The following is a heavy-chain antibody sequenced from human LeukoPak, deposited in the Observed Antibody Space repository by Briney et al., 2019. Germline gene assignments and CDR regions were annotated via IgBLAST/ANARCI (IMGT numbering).Heavy chain of an antibody. J-gene: IGHJ4*02. CDR2: VYYSGST. CDR1: GGSISSRSYY. D-gene: IGHD3-22*01. V-gene: IGHV4-39*01. Sequence: SETLSLTCTVSGGSISSRSYYWGWIRQPPGKGLEWIGNVYYSGSTYYNPSLKSRVTISVDMSKNQFSLKLSSVTAADTAVYYCASPPRYYDRPDYWGQGTLVTVSS. CDR3: ASPPRYYDRPDY.